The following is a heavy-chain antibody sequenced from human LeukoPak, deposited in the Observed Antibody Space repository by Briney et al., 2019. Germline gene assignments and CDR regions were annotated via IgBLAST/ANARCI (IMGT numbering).Heavy chain of an antibody. CDR3: ARLDIAVAGTDY. Sequence: ASVKVSCKASGYTFTSYAMHWVRQAPGQRLEWMGWINAGNGNTKYSQKFQGRVTITRDTSASTAYMELSSLRSDDTAVYYCARLDIAVAGTDYWGQGTLVTVSS. CDR2: INAGNGNT. J-gene: IGHJ4*02. V-gene: IGHV1-3*01. D-gene: IGHD6-19*01. CDR1: GYTFTSYA.